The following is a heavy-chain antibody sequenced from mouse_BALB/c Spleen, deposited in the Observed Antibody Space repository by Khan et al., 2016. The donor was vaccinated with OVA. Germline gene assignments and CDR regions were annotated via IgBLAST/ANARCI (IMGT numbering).Heavy chain of an antibody. CDR2: INPDSSTI. CDR1: GFDFSRYW. J-gene: IGHJ2*01. D-gene: IGHD1-1*01. Sequence: EVKLLESGGGLVQPGGSLKLSCAASGFDFSRYWMSWVRQAPGKGLEWIGEINPDSSTINYTPSLKDKFIISRDNAKNTLYLQMSKVRSEDTALEYCSRLNYYGNSDYWGQGTTLTVSS. CDR3: SRLNYYGNSDY. V-gene: IGHV4-1*02.